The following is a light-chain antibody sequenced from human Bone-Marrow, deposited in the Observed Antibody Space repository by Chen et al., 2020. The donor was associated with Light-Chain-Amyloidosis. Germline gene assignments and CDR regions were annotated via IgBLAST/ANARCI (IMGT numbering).Light chain of an antibody. CDR3: QVWDRSSDRPV. CDR1: NIGSTS. J-gene: IGLJ3*02. V-gene: IGLV3-21*02. Sequence: SYVLTQPSSVAVASGQTATIACGGNNIGSTSVHRYQQTPGQAPLLIVYDDSYRPSGIPERLSGSNSGNTATLTISRVEAGDEADYYCQVWDRSSDRPVFGGGTKLTVL. CDR2: DDS.